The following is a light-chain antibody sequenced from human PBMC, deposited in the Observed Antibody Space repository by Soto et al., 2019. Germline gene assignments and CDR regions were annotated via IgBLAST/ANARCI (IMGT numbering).Light chain of an antibody. Sequence: DIQMTQSPSTLSASVGDRVTITCRACQSSSSWLACYQQKPAKAPKLLIYKASSSESGVPSRFSGSGSGTEFTLTISSLQPDDFATYYCQQYNSYSGTFGQGTKVDIK. V-gene: IGKV1-5*03. CDR1: QSSSSW. CDR3: QQYNSYSGT. J-gene: IGKJ1*01. CDR2: KAS.